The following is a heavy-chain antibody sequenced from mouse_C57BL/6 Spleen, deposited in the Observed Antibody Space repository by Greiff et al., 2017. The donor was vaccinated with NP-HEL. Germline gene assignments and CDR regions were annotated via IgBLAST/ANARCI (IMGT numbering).Heavy chain of an antibody. Sequence: VKLQESDAELVKPGASVKISCKVSGYTFTDHTIHWMKQRPEQGLEWIGYIYPRDGSTKYNEKFKGKATLTADKSSSTAYMQLNSLTSEDSAVYFCARNDGYYHYAMDYWGQGTSVTVSS. CDR2: IYPRDGST. V-gene: IGHV1-78*01. J-gene: IGHJ4*01. D-gene: IGHD2-3*01. CDR3: ARNDGYYHYAMDY. CDR1: GYTFTDHT.